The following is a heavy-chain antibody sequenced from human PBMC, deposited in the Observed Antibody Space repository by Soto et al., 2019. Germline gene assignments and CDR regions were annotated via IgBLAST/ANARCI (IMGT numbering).Heavy chain of an antibody. CDR2: IWYDGSNK. V-gene: IGHV3-33*01. CDR3: ARDPGIAVAGWGPHNDYYYYGMDG. D-gene: IGHD6-19*01. Sequence: HPGGSLRLSCAASGFTFSSYGMHWVRQAPGKGLEWVAVIWYDGSNKYYADSVKGRFTISRDNSKNTLYLQMNSLRAEDTAVYYRARDPGIAVAGWGPHNDYYYYGMDGWCQGTTDTVSS. J-gene: IGHJ6*02. CDR1: GFTFSSYG.